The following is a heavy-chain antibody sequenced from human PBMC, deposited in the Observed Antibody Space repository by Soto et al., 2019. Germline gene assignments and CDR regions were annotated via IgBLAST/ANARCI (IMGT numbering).Heavy chain of an antibody. CDR3: ARDLGIAAAGALYYYLDV. Sequence: GGSLRLSCAASGFTFDDYGMSWVRQAPGKGLEWVSGINWNGGSTYYADSVKGRFTISRDNSKNTLYLQMNSLRPEDTAVYYCARDLGIAAAGALYYYLDVWGKGTTVTVSS. D-gene: IGHD6-13*01. V-gene: IGHV3-20*04. J-gene: IGHJ6*03. CDR2: INWNGGST. CDR1: GFTFDDYG.